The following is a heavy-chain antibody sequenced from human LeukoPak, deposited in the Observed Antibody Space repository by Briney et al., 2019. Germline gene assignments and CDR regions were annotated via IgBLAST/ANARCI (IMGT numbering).Heavy chain of an antibody. D-gene: IGHD5-24*01. CDR3: ARAYRDGYNRDAFDI. J-gene: IGHJ3*02. CDR2: ISSSGSTI. V-gene: IGHV3-48*03. CDR1: GFTFSSYE. Sequence: GGSLRLFCAASGFTFSSYEMNCVRQAPGKGLEWVSYISSSGSTIYYADSVKGRFTISRDNAKNSLYLQMNSLRAEDTAVYYCARAYRDGYNRDAFDIWGQGTMVTVSS.